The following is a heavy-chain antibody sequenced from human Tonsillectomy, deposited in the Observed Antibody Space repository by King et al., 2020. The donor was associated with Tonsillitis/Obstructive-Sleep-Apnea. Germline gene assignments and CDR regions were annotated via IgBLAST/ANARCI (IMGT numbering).Heavy chain of an antibody. CDR1: GFTFSSYW. J-gene: IGHJ4*02. Sequence: VQLVESGGALVQPGGSLRLSCAASGFTFSSYWMSWFRQAPGKVLEWVANIKQDGSEKNYVDSVKGRFTISRDNAKNSLYLQMNSLRAEDTAMYYCARVRGSGCLDYWGQGTLVTVSS. V-gene: IGHV3-7*04. D-gene: IGHD6-19*01. CDR2: IKQDGSEK. CDR3: ARVRGSGCLDY.